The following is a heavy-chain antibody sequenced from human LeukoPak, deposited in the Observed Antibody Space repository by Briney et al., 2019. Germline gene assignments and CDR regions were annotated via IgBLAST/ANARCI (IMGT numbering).Heavy chain of an antibody. CDR1: GFTFSSYS. D-gene: IGHD6-13*01. CDR3: ASALAAAGEFDY. V-gene: IGHV3-21*01. Sequence: PGGSLRLSCAASGFTFSSYSMNWVRQAPGKGLEWVSSISSSSSYIYYADSVKGRFTISRDNAKNSLYLQMNSLRAEDTAVYYCASALAAAGEFDYWGREPWSPSPQ. J-gene: IGHJ4*02. CDR2: ISSSSSYI.